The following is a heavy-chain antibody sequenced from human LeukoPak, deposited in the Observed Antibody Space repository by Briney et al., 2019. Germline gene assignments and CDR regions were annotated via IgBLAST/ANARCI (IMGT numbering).Heavy chain of an antibody. CDR3: ARGAEDIVVVPAAIWIDY. D-gene: IGHD2-2*02. Sequence: PGGSLRLSCAASGFTFSSYAMHWVRQAPGKGLEWVAVISYDGSNKYYADSVKGRFTISRDNSKNTLYLQMNSLRAEDTAVYYCARGAEDIVVVPAAIWIDYWGQGTLVTVSS. V-gene: IGHV3-30-3*01. CDR1: GFTFSSYA. CDR2: ISYDGSNK. J-gene: IGHJ4*02.